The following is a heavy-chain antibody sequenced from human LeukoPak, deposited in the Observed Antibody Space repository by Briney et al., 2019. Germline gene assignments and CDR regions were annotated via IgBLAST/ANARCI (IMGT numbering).Heavy chain of an antibody. CDR1: GGSISSSSYY. V-gene: IGHV4-39*07. CDR3: AAGIAAAGTWWFDP. D-gene: IGHD6-13*01. Sequence: SETLSLTCTVSGGSISSSSYYWGWIRQPPGKGLEWIGSMYYSGSTYYNPSLKSRVTISVDTSKNQFSLKLSSVTAADTAVYYCAAGIAAAGTWWFDPWGQGTLVTVSS. CDR2: MYYSGST. J-gene: IGHJ5*02.